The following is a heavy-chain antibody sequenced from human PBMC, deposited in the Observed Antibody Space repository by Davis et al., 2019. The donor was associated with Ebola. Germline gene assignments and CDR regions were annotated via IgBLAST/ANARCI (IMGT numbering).Heavy chain of an antibody. J-gene: IGHJ4*02. CDR2: IISSGDNT. V-gene: IGHV3-23*01. CDR1: GFTFSSYA. Sequence: GGSLTLSCAASGFTFSSYAMHWVRQAPGKGLEWVATIISSGDNTYYADSVKGRFTISRDNSKNTLFLQMNSLRAEDTAVYHCAKGSIAVALFDCWGQGTLVTVSS. CDR3: AKGSIAVALFDC. D-gene: IGHD6-19*01.